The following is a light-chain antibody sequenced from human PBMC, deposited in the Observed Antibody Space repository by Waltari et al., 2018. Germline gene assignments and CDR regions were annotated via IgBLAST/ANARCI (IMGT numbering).Light chain of an antibody. CDR3: QQYYSSRT. CDR2: WAS. CDR1: QSLLYSSNNKNY. J-gene: IGKJ1*01. Sequence: DIVMTQSPDSLAVSLGERATINCKSSQSLLYSSNNKNYLAWYQQKPGQPPRLLISWASTREAGVPDRFSGGGSGTDFTLTISSLQAEDGAVYYCQQYYSSRTFGQGTKVEIK. V-gene: IGKV4-1*01.